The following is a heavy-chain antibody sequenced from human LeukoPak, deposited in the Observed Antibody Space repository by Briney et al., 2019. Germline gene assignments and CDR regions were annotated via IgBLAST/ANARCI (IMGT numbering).Heavy chain of an antibody. V-gene: IGHV3-48*04. Sequence: GGSLRLSCAASGFTFSSYSMNWVRQAPGKGLEWVSYISSSGSTIYYADSVRGRFTISRDNAKNSLYLQMNSLRAEDTAVYYCAELGITMIGGVWGKGTTVTISS. CDR1: GFTFSSYS. CDR3: AELGITMIGGV. J-gene: IGHJ6*04. D-gene: IGHD3-10*02. CDR2: ISSSGSTI.